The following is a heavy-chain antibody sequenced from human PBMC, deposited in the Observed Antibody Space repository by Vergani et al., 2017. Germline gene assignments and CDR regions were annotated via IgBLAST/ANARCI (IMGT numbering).Heavy chain of an antibody. J-gene: IGHJ4*02. V-gene: IGHV1-2*02. Sequence: QVQLVQSGAEVKKPGASVKVSCKASGNTFTDYFMHWVRQAPGQGLEWMGWINPNSGGTNYAQKFQGRVTMTRDTSISTAYMDLSNLRADDTAGYYCARVGTSSIRYYFDYWVQGALVTVSS. D-gene: IGHD2-2*01. CDR3: ARVGTSSIRYYFDY. CDR1: GNTFTDYF. CDR2: INPNSGGT.